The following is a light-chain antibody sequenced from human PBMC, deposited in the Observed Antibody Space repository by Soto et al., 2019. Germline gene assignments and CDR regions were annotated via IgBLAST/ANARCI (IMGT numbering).Light chain of an antibody. CDR1: SSDVGGYNY. J-gene: IGLJ1*01. V-gene: IGLV2-8*01. CDR2: EVS. CDR3: STYAGSNNFV. Sequence: QSALTQPPSASGSPGQSVTISCTGTSSDVGGYNYVSWYQLHPGKAPKLMIYEVSKLPSGVPDRFSGSKSGNTASLPVSGLQAEDEADYYCSTYAGSNNFVFGTGTKLTVL.